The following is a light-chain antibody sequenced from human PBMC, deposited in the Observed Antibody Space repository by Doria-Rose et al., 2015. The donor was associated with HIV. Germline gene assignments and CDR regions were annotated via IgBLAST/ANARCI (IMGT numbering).Light chain of an antibody. CDR2: AAS. J-gene: IGKJ1*01. V-gene: IGKV1-39*01. CDR1: QTVSTY. Sequence: DIRMTQSPSSLSASIGDRVTITCRASQTVSTYLNWFQQEPGKAPKLLIYAASRLQSGVPSRFSGSGSGTDFTLTISGLQPGDFATYYCPQTYSSPPWTFGQGTKVEMK. CDR3: PQTYSSPPWT.